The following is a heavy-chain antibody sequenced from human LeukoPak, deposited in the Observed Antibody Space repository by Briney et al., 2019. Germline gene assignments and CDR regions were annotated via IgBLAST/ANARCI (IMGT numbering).Heavy chain of an antibody. Sequence: GESLKISCKGLGYSFSSYWNAWVRQRPGKGLEWMGIIYPGGSETRYDPSFQGQVTISADSSTSTAYLQWSSLRASDTAMYYCARASRDGYNQNFDHWGQGALVTVSS. V-gene: IGHV5-51*01. J-gene: IGHJ4*02. CDR2: IYPGGSET. CDR3: ARASRDGYNQNFDH. CDR1: GYSFSSYW. D-gene: IGHD5-24*01.